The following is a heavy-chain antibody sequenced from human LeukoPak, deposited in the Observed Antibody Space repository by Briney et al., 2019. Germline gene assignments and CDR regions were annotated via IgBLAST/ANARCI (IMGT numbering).Heavy chain of an antibody. Sequence: PSETLSLTCAVSGGSISSTNWWSWVRQPPGKGLEWIAEIYHSGYTNYNPSLKSRVTISVDKSRNQFSLNLSSVTAADTAVYYCARDLFDSSGRSLYYYYYMDVWGKGTTVTVSS. CDR3: ARDLFDSSGRSLYYYYYMDV. V-gene: IGHV4-4*02. CDR2: IYHSGYT. CDR1: GGSISSTNW. J-gene: IGHJ6*03. D-gene: IGHD3-22*01.